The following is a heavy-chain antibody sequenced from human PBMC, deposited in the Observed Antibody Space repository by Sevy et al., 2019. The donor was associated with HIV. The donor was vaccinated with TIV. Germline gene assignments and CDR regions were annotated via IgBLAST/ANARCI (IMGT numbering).Heavy chain of an antibody. Sequence: GGSLRLSCAASGFTFSSYSMNWVRQAPGKGLEWFSSISSSSSYIYYADSVKGRFTISRDNAKNSLYLQMNSLRAEDTAVYYCARASCCYYYYYYMDVWGKGTTVTVSS. D-gene: IGHD2-2*01. CDR2: ISSSSSYI. CDR3: ARASCCYYYYYYMDV. J-gene: IGHJ6*03. CDR1: GFTFSSYS. V-gene: IGHV3-21*01.